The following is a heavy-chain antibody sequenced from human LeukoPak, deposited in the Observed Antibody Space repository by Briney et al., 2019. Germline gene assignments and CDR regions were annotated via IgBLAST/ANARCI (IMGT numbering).Heavy chain of an antibody. V-gene: IGHV3-74*01. CDR3: TRDFDHGGGL. CDR2: NPDESRR. CDR1: GFTLSPYL. D-gene: IGHD3-9*01. Sequence: GGSLRLSCAASGFTLSPYLIHWVRQAPGRGLVWVSRNPDESRRGYADSVKGRFTISRDNAKNTVYLQMDSLRAEDTAMYYRTRDFDHGGGLWGQGTLVTVSS. J-gene: IGHJ4*02.